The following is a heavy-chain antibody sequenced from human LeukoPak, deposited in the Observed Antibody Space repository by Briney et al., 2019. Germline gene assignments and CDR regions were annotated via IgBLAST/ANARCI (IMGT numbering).Heavy chain of an antibody. CDR1: GISFSSHG. J-gene: IGHJ4*02. Sequence: PGTSLRLSCAASGISFSSHGMHCVRQAPGKGLEWVAVIWYDGSNIYYTDSVKGRFTISRGNSKNTLYLQMNSLRAEDTALYYCARARNDYDSNGFSLLDYWGQGTLVTVSS. CDR3: ARARNDYDSNGFSLLDY. D-gene: IGHD3-22*01. CDR2: IWYDGSNI. V-gene: IGHV3-33*01.